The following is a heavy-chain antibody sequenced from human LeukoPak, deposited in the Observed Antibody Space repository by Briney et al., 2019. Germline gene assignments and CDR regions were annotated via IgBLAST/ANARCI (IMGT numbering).Heavy chain of an antibody. J-gene: IGHJ4*02. CDR2: IHPGDSDT. V-gene: IGHV5-51*01. Sequence: GESLKISCEGSGYSFTSYWIGWVRQMPGKGLEWMGIIHPGDSDTRYSPSFQGQVTISADKSISTAYLQWSSLKASDTAMYYCARRQEEGYSYGLSFDYWGQGTLVTVSS. D-gene: IGHD5-18*01. CDR3: ARRQEEGYSYGLSFDY. CDR1: GYSFTSYW.